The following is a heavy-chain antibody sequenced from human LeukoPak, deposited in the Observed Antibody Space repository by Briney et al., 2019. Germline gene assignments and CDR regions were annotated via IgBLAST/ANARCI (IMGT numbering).Heavy chain of an antibody. CDR1: GYIFTGYY. J-gene: IGHJ6*03. D-gene: IGHD2-21*02. Sequence: ASVKVSCKASGYIFTGYYIHWVRQAPGQGLEWMGWINPNSGDTKYAQKFQGRVTMTRDTSNNTVYMDLTRLIFDDTAMYYCARDGVFRFEVGDVYYYYMDVWGKGITVIISS. V-gene: IGHV1-2*02. CDR2: INPNSGDT. CDR3: ARDGVFRFEVGDVYYYYMDV.